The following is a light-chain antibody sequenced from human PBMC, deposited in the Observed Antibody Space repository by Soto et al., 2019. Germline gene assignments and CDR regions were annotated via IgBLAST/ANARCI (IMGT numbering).Light chain of an antibody. CDR1: QNVRDSY. CDR2: DTS. V-gene: IGKV3-20*01. Sequence: EIVLTQSPGTLSLSPGERATLSCRASQNVRDSYLAWYQQKPGQAPSLLLYDTSTRATGVPDRFSGSGSGTDFSLTTSRLEPEDFALYFCQQSGSSPGTFGQGTKVEI. J-gene: IGKJ1*01. CDR3: QQSGSSPGT.